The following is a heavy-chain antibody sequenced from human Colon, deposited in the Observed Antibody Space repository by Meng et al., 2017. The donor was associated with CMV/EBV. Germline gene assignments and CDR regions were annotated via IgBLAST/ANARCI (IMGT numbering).Heavy chain of an antibody. Sequence: GEALKISCAVSGFNFSDFEMHWVRQAPGKGLEWVSYTSTRGSTTYYADSVKGRFTISRDNAKNSLYLQMNSLRAEDTAIYYCARVRAGAATGYYGLDFWGQGTTVTVSS. V-gene: IGHV3-48*03. J-gene: IGHJ6*02. CDR3: ARVRAGAATGYYGLDF. CDR2: TSTRGSTT. CDR1: GFNFSDFE. D-gene: IGHD1-14*01.